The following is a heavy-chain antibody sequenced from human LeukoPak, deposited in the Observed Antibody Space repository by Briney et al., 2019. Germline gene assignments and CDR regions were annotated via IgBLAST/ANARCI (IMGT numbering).Heavy chain of an antibody. CDR2: ISYSGST. D-gene: IGHD2-15*01. Sequence: SETLSLTCTVSGGSIGNYYWIWIRQPPGKGLEWIGHISYSGSTNYNPSLKSRVTISVDTSKNQFSLKVTSVTAADTAVYYCARSHDGVVGWFAPWGRGTLVTVSS. CDR1: GGSIGNYY. CDR3: ARSHDGVVGWFAP. V-gene: IGHV4-59*01. J-gene: IGHJ5*02.